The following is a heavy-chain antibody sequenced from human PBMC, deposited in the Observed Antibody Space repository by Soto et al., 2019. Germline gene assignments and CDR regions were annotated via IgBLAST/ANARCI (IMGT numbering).Heavy chain of an antibody. J-gene: IGHJ4*02. D-gene: IGHD6-19*01. CDR2: ISYDETKR. CDR1: GFTFSSYS. V-gene: IGHV3-30-3*01. Sequence: QVQLVESGGGVVQPGKSLRLSCAASGFTFSSYSMNWVRQAPGRGLEWVAVISYDETKRYYGDSVKGRFSISRDTAKNTLYLQINSLRAEDTAVYYCARSIALSGLDYWGQGTRVTVSS. CDR3: ARSIALSGLDY.